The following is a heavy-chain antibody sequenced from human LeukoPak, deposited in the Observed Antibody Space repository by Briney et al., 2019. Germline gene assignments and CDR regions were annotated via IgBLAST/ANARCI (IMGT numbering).Heavy chain of an antibody. CDR3: ARGGLITVGSVIANPFDY. V-gene: IGHV3-21*01. D-gene: IGHD3-16*02. CDR2: ISSSGDYI. J-gene: IGHJ4*02. Sequence: GGSLRLSCVASGFSFSSHPMNWVRQAPGKGLEWVPSISSSGDYIDYADSVKGRFTISRDNAKKSLYLQMNSLRVEETAVYYCARGGLITVGSVIANPFDYWGQGILVTVSS. CDR1: GFSFSSHP.